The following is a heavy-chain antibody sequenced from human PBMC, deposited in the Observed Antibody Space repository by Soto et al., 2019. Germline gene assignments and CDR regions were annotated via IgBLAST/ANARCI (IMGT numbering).Heavy chain of an antibody. J-gene: IGHJ4*02. Sequence: QITLKESGPTLVKPTQTPTLTCTFSGVSLSTSGVGVAWIRQPPGKALEWLALIYWNDDKRYSPSLKSRLTITKDPSENQVVLTKTNMDPVDTATYYCAHSRGSGGGRDIDYRGQGTLVTVSS. CDR1: GVSLSTSGVG. CDR3: AHSRGSGGGRDIDY. D-gene: IGHD3-10*01. V-gene: IGHV2-5*01. CDR2: IYWNDDK.